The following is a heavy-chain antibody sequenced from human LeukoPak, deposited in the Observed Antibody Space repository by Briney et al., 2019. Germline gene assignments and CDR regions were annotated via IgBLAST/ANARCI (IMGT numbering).Heavy chain of an antibody. V-gene: IGHV4-59*01. CDR1: GGSISSYY. Sequence: PSETMSLTCTVSGGSISSYYWNWIRQPPGKGLEWIGYIYYSGSTNYNPSLKSRVTISLDTSKNQFSLKLSSVTAADTAVYYCARDGAHKNHYYSYYYMDVWGKGTTVTVSS. D-gene: IGHD3-16*01. CDR3: ARDGAHKNHYYSYYYMDV. CDR2: IYYSGST. J-gene: IGHJ6*03.